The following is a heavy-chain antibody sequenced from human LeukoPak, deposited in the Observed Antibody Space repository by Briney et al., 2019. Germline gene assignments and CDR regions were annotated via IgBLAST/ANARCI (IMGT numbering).Heavy chain of an antibody. CDR3: ARGKGDFWSGYRAEYFQH. Sequence: SVKVSCKASGGTFSSYTISWVRQAPGQGLEWMGRIIPILGIANYAQKFQGRGTITADKSPSTAYMELSSLRSEDTAVYYCARGKGDFWSGYRAEYFQHWGQGTLVTVSS. CDR2: IIPILGIA. V-gene: IGHV1-69*02. J-gene: IGHJ1*01. CDR1: GGTFSSYT. D-gene: IGHD3-3*01.